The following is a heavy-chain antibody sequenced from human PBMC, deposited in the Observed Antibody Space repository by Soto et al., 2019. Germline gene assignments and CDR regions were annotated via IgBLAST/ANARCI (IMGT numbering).Heavy chain of an antibody. CDR3: ARGGSSRKYNWFDP. D-gene: IGHD6-13*01. CDR2: IYSGGST. CDR1: GFTVSSNY. V-gene: IGHV3-66*01. J-gene: IGHJ5*02. Sequence: EVQLVESGGGLVQPGGSLRLSCAASGFTVSSNYMSWVRQAPGKGLEWVSVIYSGGSTYYADSVKGRFTISRDNSKNTLYLQMNSLRAEDTAVYYCARGGSSRKYNWFDPWGQGTLVTVYS.